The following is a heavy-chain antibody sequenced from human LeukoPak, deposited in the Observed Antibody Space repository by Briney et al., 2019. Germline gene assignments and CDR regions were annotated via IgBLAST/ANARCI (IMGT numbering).Heavy chain of an antibody. Sequence: GGSLRLSCAASGFTFSSYWMHWVRQAPGKGLVWVSRINTDGSSTSYADSVKGRFTISRDNAKNTLYLQMNSLRAEDTAVYYCARDSKQTPPDYWGQGTLVTVSS. CDR1: GFTFSSYW. V-gene: IGHV3-74*01. J-gene: IGHJ4*01. CDR2: INTDGSST. CDR3: ARDSKQTPPDY.